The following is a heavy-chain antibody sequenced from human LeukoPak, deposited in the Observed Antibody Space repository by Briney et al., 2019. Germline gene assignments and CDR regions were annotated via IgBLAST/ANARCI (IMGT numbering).Heavy chain of an antibody. CDR2: IVVGSGNT. V-gene: IGHV1-58*02. CDR1: GYTFTNYD. Sequence: ASVKVSCKASGYTFTNYDINWVRQATGQRLEWIGWIVVGSGNTNYAQKFQERVTITRDMSTSTAYMELSSLRSEDTAVYYCAAVNHDYGDYSRAFDIWGQGTMVTVSS. J-gene: IGHJ3*02. CDR3: AAVNHDYGDYSRAFDI. D-gene: IGHD4-17*01.